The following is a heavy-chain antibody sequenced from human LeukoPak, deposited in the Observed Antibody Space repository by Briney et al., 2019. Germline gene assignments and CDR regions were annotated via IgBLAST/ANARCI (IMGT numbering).Heavy chain of an antibody. V-gene: IGHV4-34*01. J-gene: IGHJ5*02. CDR3: ARHRCSGGSCYSFQYNWFDP. D-gene: IGHD2-15*01. CDR1: GGSFSGYY. Sequence: SETLSLTCAVYGGSFSGYYWSWIRQPPGKGLEWIGEINHSGSTNYNPSLKSRVTISVDTSKNQFSLKLTSVTAADTAVYYCARHRCSGGSCYSFQYNWFDPWGQGTLVTVSS. CDR2: INHSGST.